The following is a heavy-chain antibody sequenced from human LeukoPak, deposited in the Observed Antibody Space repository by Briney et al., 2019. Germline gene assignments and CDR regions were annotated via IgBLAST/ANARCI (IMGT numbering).Heavy chain of an antibody. D-gene: IGHD3-3*01. CDR3: ARASPRDFGVVISSGFDY. CDR1: GGSISSGGYS. J-gene: IGHJ4*02. V-gene: IGHV4-30-2*01. CDR2: IYHSGST. Sequence: PSQTLSLTCAVSGGSISSGGYSWSWIRQPPGKGLEWIGYIYHSGSTYYNPSLKSRVTISVDRSKNQFSLKLSSVTAADTAVYYCARASPRDFGVVISSGFDYWGQGTLVTVSS.